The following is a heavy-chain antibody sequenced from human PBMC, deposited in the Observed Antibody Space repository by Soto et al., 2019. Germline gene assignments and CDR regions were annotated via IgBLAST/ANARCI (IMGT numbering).Heavy chain of an antibody. CDR3: ANIKARDVFFDY. D-gene: IGHD1-26*01. CDR1: GFTFSSYA. Sequence: GGSLRLSCAASGFTFSSYAMSWVRQAPGKGLEWVSAISGSGGSTYYADSVKGRFTISRDNSKNTLYLQMNSLRAEDTAVYYCANIKARDVFFDYWGQGTLVTVSS. J-gene: IGHJ4*02. V-gene: IGHV3-23*01. CDR2: ISGSGGST.